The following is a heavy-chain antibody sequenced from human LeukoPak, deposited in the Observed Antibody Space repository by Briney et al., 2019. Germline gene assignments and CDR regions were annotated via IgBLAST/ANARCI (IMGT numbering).Heavy chain of an antibody. V-gene: IGHV4-34*01. CDR2: INHSGSA. CDR1: GGSFSGYY. Sequence: KPSETLCLTCAVSGGSFSGYYWTWIRQPPGKGLEWIGEINHSGSANYNPSLKSRVTISLDTSKNQFSLKLSSVTAADTAVYYCARGQGTVTTHWGQGTLVTVSS. J-gene: IGHJ4*02. D-gene: IGHD4-17*01. CDR3: ARGQGTVTTH.